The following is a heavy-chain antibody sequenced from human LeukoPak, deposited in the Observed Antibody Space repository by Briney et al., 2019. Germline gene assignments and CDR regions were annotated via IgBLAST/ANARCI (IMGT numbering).Heavy chain of an antibody. CDR2: INHSGST. CDR3: ARSSGYYYILGY. J-gene: IGHJ4*02. V-gene: IGHV4-34*01. D-gene: IGHD3-22*01. Sequence: PSEALSLTCAVYGGSFSGYYWSWIRQPPGKGLEWIGEINHSGSTNYNPSLKSRVTISVDTSKNQFSLKLSSVTAADTAVYYCARSSGYYYILGYWGQGTLVTVSS. CDR1: GGSFSGYY.